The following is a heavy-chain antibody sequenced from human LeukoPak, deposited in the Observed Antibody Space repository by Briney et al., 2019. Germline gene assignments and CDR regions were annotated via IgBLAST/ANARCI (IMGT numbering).Heavy chain of an antibody. CDR1: GFTFSSYE. V-gene: IGHV3-48*03. D-gene: IGHD3-3*01. CDR2: ISSSGRTI. J-gene: IGHJ4*02. CDR3: ARTVGFLEWLFDY. Sequence: GGSLRLSCAASGFTFSSYEMNWVRQAPGKGLEWVSYISSSGRTIYYADSVKGRFTISRDNAKNSLYLQMNSLRAEDTAVYYCARTVGFLEWLFDYWGQGTLVTVSS.